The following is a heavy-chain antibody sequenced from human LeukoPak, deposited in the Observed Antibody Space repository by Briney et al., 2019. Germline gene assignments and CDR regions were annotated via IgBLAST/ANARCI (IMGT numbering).Heavy chain of an antibody. CDR1: GDSVSSNSAA. CDR3: ARDRWSYYFDY. V-gene: IGHV6-1*01. CDR2: TYYRSRWYN. D-gene: IGHD6-13*01. J-gene: IGHJ4*02. Sequence: SQTLSLTCAISGDSVSSNSAAWNWIRHSPSRGLEWLGRTYYRSRWYNDYAVSVKSRIAIDPDTSKNQFSLQLNSVTPEDTAVYYCARDRWSYYFDYWGQGALVTVSS.